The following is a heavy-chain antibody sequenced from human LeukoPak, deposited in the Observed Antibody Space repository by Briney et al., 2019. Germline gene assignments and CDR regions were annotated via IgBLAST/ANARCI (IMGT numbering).Heavy chain of an antibody. V-gene: IGHV3-66*01. CDR1: GFTVSSNY. J-gene: IGHJ4*02. D-gene: IGHD6-6*01. CDR2: IYSGGST. CDR3: AREVIAARPGYFDY. Sequence: PGGSLRLSCAASGFTVSSNYMSWVRQAPGKGLEWVSVIYSGGSTYYADSVKGRFTISRDNSKNTLYLQMNSLRAEDTAVYYCAREVIAARPGYFDYWGQGTLVTVSS.